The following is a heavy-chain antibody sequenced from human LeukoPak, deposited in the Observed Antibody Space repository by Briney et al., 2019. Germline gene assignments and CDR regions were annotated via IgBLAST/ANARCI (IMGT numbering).Heavy chain of an antibody. CDR2: INSDGSHT. CDR1: GFIFSTYW. D-gene: IGHD3-16*01. J-gene: IGHJ4*02. Sequence: GGSLRLSCAASGFIFSTYWMHWVRQAPGKGLVWVSRINSDGSHTSYADSVKGRFTISRDNAKKTLYLQMNNLRAEDTAVYYCATGGGGSEYWGQGTLVTVSS. V-gene: IGHV3-74*01. CDR3: ATGGGGSEY.